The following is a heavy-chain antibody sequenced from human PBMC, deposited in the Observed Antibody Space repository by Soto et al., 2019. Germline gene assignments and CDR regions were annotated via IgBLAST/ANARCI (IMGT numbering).Heavy chain of an antibody. Sequence: SETLSLTCTVSGGAIRNSIYYWGWIRQPPGKGLEWIGTIYYDGSVAYSPSLKSRVTLSVDTSRNHFSLKLSSVTAADTAVYYCARGRCSSTSCYRYYYYGMDVWGQGTTVTVSS. CDR3: ARGRCSSTSCYRYYYYGMDV. CDR1: GGAIRNSIYY. J-gene: IGHJ6*02. V-gene: IGHV4-39*02. CDR2: IYYDGSV. D-gene: IGHD2-2*01.